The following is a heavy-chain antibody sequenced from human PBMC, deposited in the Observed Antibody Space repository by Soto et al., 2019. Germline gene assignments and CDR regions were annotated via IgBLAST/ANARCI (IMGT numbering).Heavy chain of an antibody. CDR1: GYIFTSYW. V-gene: IGHV5-51*01. J-gene: IGHJ6*02. CDR3: ARRDSSGYREYYNGMGV. D-gene: IGHD3-22*01. Sequence: GESLKISCTGSGYIFTSYWIAWVRQLPGKGLEWMGIIYSGDSFIRYSPSFQGQVTISADKSISTAYLQWSRLKASDAAMYYCARRDSSGYREYYNGMGVWDQGPTVAVS. CDR2: IYSGDSFI.